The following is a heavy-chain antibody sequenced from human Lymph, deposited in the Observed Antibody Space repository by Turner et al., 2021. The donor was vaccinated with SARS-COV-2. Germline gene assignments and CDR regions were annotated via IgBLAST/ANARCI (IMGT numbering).Heavy chain of an antibody. D-gene: IGHD3-10*01. Sequence: QLQLQESGPGLVKPSETLSLTCTVSGGSISSSSHYWGWIRQPPGRGLEWMGQIYYSGSNYYNPSLKSRVTISVDTSKNQFSLKLSSVTAADTAVYYCARLVRRAEYYFDYWGQGTLVTVSS. CDR2: IYYSGSN. CDR1: GGSISSSSHY. V-gene: IGHV4-39*01. CDR3: ARLVRRAEYYFDY. J-gene: IGHJ4*02.